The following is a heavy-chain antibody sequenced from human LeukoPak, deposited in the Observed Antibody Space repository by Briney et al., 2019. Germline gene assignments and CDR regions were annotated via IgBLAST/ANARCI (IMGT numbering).Heavy chain of an antibody. CDR2: ISYDGGNE. V-gene: IGHV3-30*14. CDR1: RFTFLNYA. CDR3: ARGYYHFDGSGYFDM. J-gene: IGHJ4*02. Sequence: GRSLRLSCAASRFTFLNYAVNWVRQAPVKGLEWVAIISYDGGNEYYAESVEGRFTISRDTSRNMISLQMNSLRPEDTAVYYCARGYYHFDGSGYFDMWGQGTLVTVSS. D-gene: IGHD3-22*01.